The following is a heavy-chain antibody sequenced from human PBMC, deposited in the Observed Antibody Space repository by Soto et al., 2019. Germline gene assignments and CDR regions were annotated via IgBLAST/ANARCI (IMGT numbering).Heavy chain of an antibody. CDR3: ARGRRPQAVPAAPFDP. J-gene: IGHJ5*02. D-gene: IGHD2-2*01. CDR2: MNPNSGNT. Sequence: ASVKVSCKASGYTFTSYDINWVRQATGQGLEWMGWMNPNSGNTGYAQKFQGRVTMTRNTSISTAYMELSSLRSEDTAVYYCARGRRPQAVPAAPFDPWGQGTLVTVSS. CDR1: GYTFTSYD. V-gene: IGHV1-8*01.